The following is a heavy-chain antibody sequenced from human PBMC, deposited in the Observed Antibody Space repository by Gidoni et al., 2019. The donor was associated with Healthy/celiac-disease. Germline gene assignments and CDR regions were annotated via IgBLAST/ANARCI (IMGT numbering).Heavy chain of an antibody. J-gene: IGHJ4*02. Sequence: QVQLQQWGAGLLKPSETLSLTCACYGGSFSGYYWSWIRQPPGKGLEWIGEINHSGSTNYNPSRKSRVTISVDTSKNQFSLKLSSVTAADTAVYYCARGDDILTGYSRTFDYWGQGTLVTVSS. CDR2: INHSGST. D-gene: IGHD3-9*01. CDR3: ARGDDILTGYSRTFDY. CDR1: GGSFSGYY. V-gene: IGHV4-34*01.